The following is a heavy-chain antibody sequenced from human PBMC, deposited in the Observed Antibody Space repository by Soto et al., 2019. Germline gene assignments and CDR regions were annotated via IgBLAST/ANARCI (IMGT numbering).Heavy chain of an antibody. CDR3: AREGCCGDCPAPADY. CDR2: IDYSGST. J-gene: IGHJ4*02. Sequence: QVQLQESGPGLVKPSQTLSLTCTVSGGSISSGGYYWSWIRQHPGKGLEWIGYIDYSGSTYYNPSLKSRVTISVDTSKNQCSLKLSSVTAADTAVYYCAREGCCGDCPAPADYWGQGTLVTVSS. D-gene: IGHD2-21*02. V-gene: IGHV4-31*03. CDR1: GGSISSGGYY.